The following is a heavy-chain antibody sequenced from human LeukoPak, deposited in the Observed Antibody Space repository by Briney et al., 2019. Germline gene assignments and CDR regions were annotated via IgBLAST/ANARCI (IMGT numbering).Heavy chain of an antibody. Sequence: SETLFLTCGVSGGSIISSSYYWGWIRQPPGKGLEWIASMFYSGNTYYNPSLKSRVTMSVDTTENQFSLKLSSVTAADTAVYYCARHVVGNYDLLSFDYWGQGSLVTVSS. CDR1: GGSIISSSYY. CDR2: MFYSGNT. J-gene: IGHJ4*02. CDR3: ARHVVGNYDLLSFDY. D-gene: IGHD2-21*01. V-gene: IGHV4-39*01.